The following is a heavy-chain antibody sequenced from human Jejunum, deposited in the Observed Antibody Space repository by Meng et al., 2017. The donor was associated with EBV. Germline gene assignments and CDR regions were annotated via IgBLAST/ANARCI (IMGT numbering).Heavy chain of an antibody. V-gene: IGHV4-39*01. D-gene: IGHD4-17*01. CDR3: AMGPDYAKSGY. J-gene: IGHJ4*02. Sequence: KSGPGLVKHSETVYLNCTVTGGYRSISIYCWEWIRQPEGKGLEWMWSICFSDYTYQNPSLKSRVTISADTSKNQFSLSLTSVTAADTGVYYCAMGPDYAKSGYWGQGTLVTVSS. CDR2: ICFSDYT. CDR1: GGYRSISIYC.